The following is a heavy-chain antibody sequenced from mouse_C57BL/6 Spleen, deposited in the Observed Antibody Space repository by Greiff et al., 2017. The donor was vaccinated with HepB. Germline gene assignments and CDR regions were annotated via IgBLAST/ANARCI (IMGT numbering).Heavy chain of an antibody. CDR2: INPYNGGT. D-gene: IGHD3-2*02. V-gene: IGHV1-19*01. Sequence: VQLQQSGPVLVKPGASVKMSSKASGYTFTDYYMNWVKQSHGKSLEWIGVINPYNGGTSYNQKFKGKATLTVDKSSSTAYMELNSLTSEDSAVYYCASTAQALYYAMDYWGQGTSVTVSS. J-gene: IGHJ4*01. CDR1: GYTFTDYY. CDR3: ASTAQALYYAMDY.